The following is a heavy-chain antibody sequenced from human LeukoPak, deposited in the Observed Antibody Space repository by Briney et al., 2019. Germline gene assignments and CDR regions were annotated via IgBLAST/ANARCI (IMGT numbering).Heavy chain of an antibody. CDR1: GGTFSSYA. V-gene: IGHV1-69*13. D-gene: IGHD6-6*01. CDR3: ARGSIAVPLVDY. J-gene: IGHJ4*02. CDR2: IIPIFGTA. Sequence: SVKVSCKASGGTFSSYAISWVRQAPGQGLEWMGGIIPIFGTANYAQKFQGRVTITADESTSTAYMELTSLRSEDTAVYYCARGSIAVPLVDYWGQGTLVTVSS.